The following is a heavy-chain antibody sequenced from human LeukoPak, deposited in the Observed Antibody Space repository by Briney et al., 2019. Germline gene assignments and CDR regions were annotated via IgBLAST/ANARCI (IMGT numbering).Heavy chain of an antibody. V-gene: IGHV6-1*01. J-gene: IGHJ4*02. CDR1: GDSVSSNSAA. CDR3: AGDLRTQYSTSLSFDY. Sequence: SQTLSLTCAISGDSVSSNSAAWNWIRQSPSRGLEWLGRTYYRSKWYNDYALSVKSRITINPDTSKNQFSLQLNSVTPEDTAVYYCAGDLRTQYSTSLSFDYWGQGTLVTVSS. D-gene: IGHD6-6*01. CDR2: TYYRSKWYN.